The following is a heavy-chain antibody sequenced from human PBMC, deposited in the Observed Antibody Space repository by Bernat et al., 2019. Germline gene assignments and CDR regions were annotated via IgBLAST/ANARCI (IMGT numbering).Heavy chain of an antibody. CDR2: IIPIFGTA. Sequence: QVQLVQSGAEVKKPGSSVKVSCKASGGTFSSYAISWVRQAPGQGLEWMGGIIPIFGTANYAQKFQGRVTITADESTSTAYMELSSLRSEDTAVYYCAGGGLPYYYGSGSYYKGTFDYWGQGTLVTVSS. CDR1: GGTFSSYA. CDR3: AGGGLPYYYGSGSYYKGTFDY. V-gene: IGHV1-69*01. D-gene: IGHD3-10*01. J-gene: IGHJ4*02.